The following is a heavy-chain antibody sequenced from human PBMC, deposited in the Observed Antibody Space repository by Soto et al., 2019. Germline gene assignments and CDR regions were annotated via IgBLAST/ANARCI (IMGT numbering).Heavy chain of an antibody. V-gene: IGHV1-18*01. CDR3: ARVWYYDSSGYSALDY. Sequence: QGQLVQSGAEVKKPGASVRVSFKASGDGFSNYGFSWVRHAPGQGRAWMGWISAYEGQTNYTKNFQGRGTMPTDTSSSTAYMELRSLRSDDTAVYYCARVWYYDSSGYSALDYGGLGTLFTVSS. CDR1: GDGFSNYG. CDR2: ISAYEGQT. J-gene: IGHJ4*02. D-gene: IGHD3-22*01.